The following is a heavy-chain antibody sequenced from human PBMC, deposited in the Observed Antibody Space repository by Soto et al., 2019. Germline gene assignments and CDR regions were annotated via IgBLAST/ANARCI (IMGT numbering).Heavy chain of an antibody. Sequence: GGSLRLSCAASGFTFSGSAMHWVRQASGKGLEWVGRIRSKANSYATAYAASVKGRFTISRDDSKNTAYLQMNSLKTEDTAVYYCTRLGSSHDYWGQGTLVTVSS. D-gene: IGHD6-6*01. CDR3: TRLGSSHDY. CDR2: IRSKANSYAT. CDR1: GFTFSGSA. J-gene: IGHJ4*02. V-gene: IGHV3-73*01.